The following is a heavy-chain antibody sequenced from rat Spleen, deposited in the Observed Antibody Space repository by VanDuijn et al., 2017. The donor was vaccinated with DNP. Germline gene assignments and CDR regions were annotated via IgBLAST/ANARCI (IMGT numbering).Heavy chain of an antibody. CDR2: ITNSGGST. CDR1: GFTFSNYG. Sequence: VQLVESGGGLVQPGRSLKLSCAASGFTFSNYGMAWVRQAPTKGLEWVASITNSGGSTYYRDSVKGRITISRDNAKSTLYPQMDSLRSEDTATYYCTTGAGSPWGQGTSVTVSS. J-gene: IGHJ4*01. V-gene: IGHV5-27*01. D-gene: IGHD1-4*01. CDR3: TTGAGSP.